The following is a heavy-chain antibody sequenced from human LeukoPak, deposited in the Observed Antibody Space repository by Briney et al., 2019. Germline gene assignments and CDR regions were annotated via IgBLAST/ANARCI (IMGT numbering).Heavy chain of an antibody. CDR3: ARSDYGDRYYFDY. V-gene: IGHV3-33*01. CDR1: GFTFSSYS. J-gene: IGHJ4*02. D-gene: IGHD4-17*01. Sequence: PGGSLRLSCVASGFTFSSYSMYWVRQAPGKGLEWVAVIWFDGSNKYYGDSVKGRFTISRDNYKNTVYLQMNSLRAEDTAVYYCARSDYGDRYYFDYWGQGTLVTVSS. CDR2: IWFDGSNK.